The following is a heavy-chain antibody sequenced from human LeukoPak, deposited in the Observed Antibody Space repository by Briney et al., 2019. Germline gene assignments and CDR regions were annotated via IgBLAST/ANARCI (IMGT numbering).Heavy chain of an antibody. CDR2: IYYSGST. V-gene: IGHV4-59*01. CDR3: ARRRDAFDI. CDR1: GGSISSYY. Sequence: SETLSLTCTVSGGSISSYYWSWIRQPPGKGLEWIGYIYYSGSTNYNPSLKSRVTISVDTSKNQFSLKLSSVTAADAAVYYCARRRDAFDIWGQGTMVTVSS. J-gene: IGHJ3*02.